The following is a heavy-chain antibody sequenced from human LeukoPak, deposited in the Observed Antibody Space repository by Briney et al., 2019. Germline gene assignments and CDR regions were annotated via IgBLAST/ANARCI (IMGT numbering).Heavy chain of an antibody. CDR1: GGTFSSYA. CDR3: ARSTARTMVSIYYYYMDV. J-gene: IGHJ6*03. Sequence: SVKVSCKASGGTFSSYAISWVRQAPGQGLEWMGGIIPIFGTANYAQKFQGRATITTDESTSTAYMELSSLRSEDTAVYYCARSTARTMVSIYYYYMDVWGKGTTVTVSS. D-gene: IGHD3-10*01. V-gene: IGHV1-69*05. CDR2: IIPIFGTA.